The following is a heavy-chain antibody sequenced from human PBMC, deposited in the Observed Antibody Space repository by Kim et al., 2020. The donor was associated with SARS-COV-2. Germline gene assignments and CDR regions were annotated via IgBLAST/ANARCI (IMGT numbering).Heavy chain of an antibody. Sequence: GGSLRLSCAASGFTFSSYAMHWVRQAPGKGLEWVAVISYDGSNKYYADSVKGRFTISRDNSKNTLYLQMNSLRAEDTAVYYCATSSSGWYFDYWGQGTL. CDR2: ISYDGSNK. J-gene: IGHJ4*02. V-gene: IGHV3-30*04. CDR1: GFTFSSYA. D-gene: IGHD6-19*01. CDR3: ATSSSGWYFDY.